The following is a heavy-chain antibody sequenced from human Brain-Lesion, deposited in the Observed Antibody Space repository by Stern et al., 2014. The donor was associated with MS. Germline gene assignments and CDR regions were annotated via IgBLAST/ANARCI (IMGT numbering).Heavy chain of an antibody. J-gene: IGHJ6*02. D-gene: IGHD3-10*01. CDR2: INPNSGGT. CDR1: GYTFTGYY. Sequence: QLVQSGAEVKKPGASVKVSCKASGYTFTGYYMYWVRQAPGQGLEWMGWINPNSGGTHYAQKFQGRVTMTRDTSITTAYMELSRLRSDDTAVYYCARGYYGSRRPQKGMDVWGQGTTVTVSS. V-gene: IGHV1-2*02. CDR3: ARGYYGSRRPQKGMDV.